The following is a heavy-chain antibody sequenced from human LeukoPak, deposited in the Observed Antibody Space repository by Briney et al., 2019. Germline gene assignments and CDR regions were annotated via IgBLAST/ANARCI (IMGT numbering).Heavy chain of an antibody. J-gene: IGHJ4*02. CDR2: ISAYNGNT. Sequence: ASVTVPCKASGYTFTSYGISWVRQAPGQGLEWMGWISAYNGNTNYAQKLQGRVTMTTDTSTSTAYMELRSLRSDDTAVYYCARDGTYYYDSSGYSTGGNFDYWGQGTLVTVSS. CDR1: GYTFTSYG. CDR3: ARDGTYYYDSSGYSTGGNFDY. D-gene: IGHD3-22*01. V-gene: IGHV1-18*01.